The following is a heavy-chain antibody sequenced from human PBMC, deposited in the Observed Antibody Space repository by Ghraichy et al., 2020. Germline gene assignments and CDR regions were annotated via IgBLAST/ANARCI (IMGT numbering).Heavy chain of an antibody. V-gene: IGHV3-53*01. CDR3: ASPGYCSGGSCYSYLLY. D-gene: IGHD2-15*01. CDR2: VYYGGDT. J-gene: IGHJ4*02. CDR1: DFTVSSNY. Sequence: GGSLRLSCTGSDFTVSSNYMNWVRQAPGKGLEWVSVVYYGGDTYYADSVKGRFTISRDSLQNTMFLQMNSLRVEDTAVYFCASPGYCSGGSCYSYLLYWGQGTLVTVSS.